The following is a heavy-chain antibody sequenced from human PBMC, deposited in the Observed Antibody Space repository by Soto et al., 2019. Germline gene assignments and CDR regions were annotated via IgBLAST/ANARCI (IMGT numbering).Heavy chain of an antibody. Sequence: GGSLRLSCAASGFTFDDYTMHWVRQAPGKGLEWVSLISWDGGSTYYADSVKGRFTISRDNSKNSLYLQMNSLRTEDTALYYCAKDMHGGNSDPSLAYWGQGTLVTVSS. CDR3: AKDMHGGNSDPSLAY. J-gene: IGHJ4*02. CDR1: GFTFDDYT. D-gene: IGHD2-21*02. CDR2: ISWDGGST. V-gene: IGHV3-43*01.